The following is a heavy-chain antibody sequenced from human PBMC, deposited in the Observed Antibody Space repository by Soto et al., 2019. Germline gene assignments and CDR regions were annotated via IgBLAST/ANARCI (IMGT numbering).Heavy chain of an antibody. CDR1: GYTFTGYY. CDR2: INPNSGGT. CDR3: ARAHCDGDCYSGVDY. D-gene: IGHD2-21*02. J-gene: IGHJ4*02. Sequence: QVQLVQSGAEVKKPGASVKVSCKASGYTFTGYYMHWVRQAPGQGLEWMGWINPNSGGTNYAQKFQGWVTMTRDTSISTAYMELSRLRSDDTAVYYCARAHCDGDCYSGVDYWGQGTLVTVSS. V-gene: IGHV1-2*04.